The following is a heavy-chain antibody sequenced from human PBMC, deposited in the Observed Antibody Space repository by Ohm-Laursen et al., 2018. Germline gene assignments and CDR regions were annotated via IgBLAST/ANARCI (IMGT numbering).Heavy chain of an antibody. V-gene: IGHV1-2*02. CDR3: SRAQETYLVGALEFDY. D-gene: IGHD1-26*01. CDR2: IDPNSGLS. Sequence: GASVKVSCKASGYTFIDYYIHWVRQAPGQGLEWIGWIDPNSGLSHTALSFRGRVTMSPDTSLTTAYMTLTGLTSDDTAIYFCSRAQETYLVGALEFDYWGRGTLVTVSS. J-gene: IGHJ4*02. CDR1: GYTFIDYY.